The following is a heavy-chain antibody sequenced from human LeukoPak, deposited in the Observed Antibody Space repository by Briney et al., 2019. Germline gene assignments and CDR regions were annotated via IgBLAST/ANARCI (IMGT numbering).Heavy chain of an antibody. D-gene: IGHD2-2*01. J-gene: IGHJ4*02. Sequence: ASVKVSCKASGGTFSSYATSWVRQAPGQGLEWMGGIIPIFGTANYAQKFQGRVTITTDESTSTAYMELSSLRSEDTAVYYCASERYCSSTSCFNPLGYWGQGTLVTVSS. V-gene: IGHV1-69*05. CDR2: IIPIFGTA. CDR1: GGTFSSYA. CDR3: ASERYCSSTSCFNPLGY.